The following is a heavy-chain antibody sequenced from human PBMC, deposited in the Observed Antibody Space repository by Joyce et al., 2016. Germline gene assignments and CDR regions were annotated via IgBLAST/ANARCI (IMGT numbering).Heavy chain of an antibody. V-gene: IGHV4-59*02. J-gene: IGHJ4*02. CDR1: GDSVTSLF. D-gene: IGHD3-16*01. CDR3: ARDGGYYFDY. Sequence: QVHLQESGPGLVKPSATLSLTCTVSGDSVTSLFWNWIRQPPGKGLEWVAHISATGSTKYNPSLKSRATISLDAPRNQFSLMLTSVTAADTAIYYCARDGGYYFDYWGQGTLVAVSS. CDR2: ISATGST.